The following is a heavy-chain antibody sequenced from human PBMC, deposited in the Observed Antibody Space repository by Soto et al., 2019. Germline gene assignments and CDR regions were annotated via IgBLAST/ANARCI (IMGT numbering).Heavy chain of an antibody. Sequence: QVQLQQWGAGLLKPSETLSLTCAVYGGSFSGYYWSWIRQPPGKGLEWIGEINHSGSTNYNPSLKSRVTISVDTSKNQFSLKLSSVTAADTAVYYCARGPKRVARRLSSRYCDLWGRGTLVTVSS. CDR3: ARGPKRVARRLSSRYCDL. CDR2: INHSGST. D-gene: IGHD6-6*01. J-gene: IGHJ2*01. CDR1: GGSFSGYY. V-gene: IGHV4-34*01.